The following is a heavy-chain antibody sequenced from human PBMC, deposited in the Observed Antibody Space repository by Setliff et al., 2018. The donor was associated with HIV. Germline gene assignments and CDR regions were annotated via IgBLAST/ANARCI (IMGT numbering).Heavy chain of an antibody. CDR2: IRNRANSHTT. D-gene: IGHD3-22*01. Sequence: HPGGSLRLSCTASGFTFSDHYMDWVRQAPGKGLEWIGRIRNRANSHTTEYAASLKGRFTISRDDSKNSLYLQMKSLKTEDTAVYYCARGPPYYDSSGSTYFDYWGQGTLVTVSS. V-gene: IGHV3-72*01. CDR3: ARGPPYYDSSGSTYFDY. CDR1: GFTFSDHY. J-gene: IGHJ4*02.